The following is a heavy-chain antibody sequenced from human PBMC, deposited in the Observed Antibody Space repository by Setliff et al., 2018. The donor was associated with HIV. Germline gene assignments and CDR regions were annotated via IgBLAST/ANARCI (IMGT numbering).Heavy chain of an antibody. Sequence: SETLSLTCTVSGGPITTSTYYWGWIRQPPGKGLEWIGSIYYTGNTKYNPSLESRVTFSIDTSENQFSLRLASVTAADTAIYYCARDDSIVLVPAIMRGDGFDFWGQGRMVTVSS. CDR1: GGPITTSTYY. CDR2: IYYTGNT. V-gene: IGHV4-39*07. D-gene: IGHD2-2*01. J-gene: IGHJ3*01. CDR3: ARDDSIVLVPAIMRGDGFDF.